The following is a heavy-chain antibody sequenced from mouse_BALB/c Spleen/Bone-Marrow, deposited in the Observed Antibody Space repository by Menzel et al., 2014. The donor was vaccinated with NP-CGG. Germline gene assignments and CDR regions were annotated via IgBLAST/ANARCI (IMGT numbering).Heavy chain of an antibody. CDR3: STLGRFAY. CDR1: GYTFTNYY. Sequence: VQLQQSGAELVKPGVSGKLSCKASGYTFTNYYMYWVKQRPGQDLEWIGEINPSNGGTDFNEKFKSKATLTVDKSSSTAYMQLSSLTSEDSAVYYCSTLGRFAYWGQGTLLTVS. V-gene: IGHV1S81*02. CDR2: INPSNGGT. J-gene: IGHJ3*01. D-gene: IGHD4-1*01.